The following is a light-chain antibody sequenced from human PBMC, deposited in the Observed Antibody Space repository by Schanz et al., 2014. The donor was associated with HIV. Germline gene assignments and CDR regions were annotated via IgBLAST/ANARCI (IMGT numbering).Light chain of an antibody. J-gene: IGLJ1*01. CDR3: SSYTSSSTCV. V-gene: IGLV2-8*01. Sequence: QSALTQPPSASGSPGQSVTVSCTGDTTDVGAYKYVSWYQQHPGKAPKLIIYEDTKRPSAVPDRFSGSKSGNTASLTISGLQAEDEADYYCSSYTSSSTCVFGTGTKLTVL. CDR1: TTDVGAYKY. CDR2: EDT.